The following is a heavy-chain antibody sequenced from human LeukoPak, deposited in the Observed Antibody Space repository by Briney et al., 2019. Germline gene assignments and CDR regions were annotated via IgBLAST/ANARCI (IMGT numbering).Heavy chain of an antibody. D-gene: IGHD2-15*01. CDR3: ARARVAVDY. CDR1: GFTFSSYV. J-gene: IGHJ4*02. CDR2: ISYDGSNK. Sequence: GGSLRLSCAASGFTFSSYVMHWVRQAPGKGLEWVAVISYDGSNKYYADSVKGRFTISRDNSKNTLYLQMNSLRAEDTAVYYCARARVAVDYWGQGTLVTVSS. V-gene: IGHV3-30-3*01.